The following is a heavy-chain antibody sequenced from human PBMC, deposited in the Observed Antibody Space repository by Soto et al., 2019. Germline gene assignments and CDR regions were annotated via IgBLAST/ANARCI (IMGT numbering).Heavy chain of an antibody. Sequence: PSETLSLSCAVSGGSISSGGYSWSWIRQPPGKGLEWIGYIYHSGSTYYNPSFQGQVTISADKSTSTAYLQWSSLRASDTATYHCAHAIHGTTYFNWGQGTLVTVSS. J-gene: IGHJ4*02. CDR1: GGSISSGGYS. V-gene: IGHV4-30-2*01. D-gene: IGHD1-1*01. CDR2: IYHSGST. CDR3: AHAIHGTTYFN.